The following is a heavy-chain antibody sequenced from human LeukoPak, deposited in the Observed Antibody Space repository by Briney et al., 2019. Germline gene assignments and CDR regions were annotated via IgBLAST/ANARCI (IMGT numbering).Heavy chain of an antibody. D-gene: IGHD6-13*01. CDR2: IYTSGIT. Sequence: SETLSLTCTVSGGSIRSYYWTWIRQPAGEGLEWIGRIYTSGITNYNPSRKSRVIMSVDTSKNQLSLKLTSVTAADTAVYYCARLSSIWWLDPWGQGTRVTVSS. J-gene: IGHJ5*02. V-gene: IGHV4-4*07. CDR1: GGSIRSYY. CDR3: ARLSSIWWLDP.